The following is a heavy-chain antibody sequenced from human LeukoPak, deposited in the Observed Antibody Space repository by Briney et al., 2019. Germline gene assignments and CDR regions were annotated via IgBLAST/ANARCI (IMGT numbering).Heavy chain of an antibody. J-gene: IGHJ5*02. CDR3: ARAPTSISHPKWFDA. CDR2: IYPGDYDT. Sequence: GESLKISCKGSGYSFTSYWIGWVRQMPGKGLEWVGIIYPGDYDTRYSPSFQGQVTISVDKSISIAYLQWSSLKASDTAMYYCARAPTSISHPKWFDAWGQGTQVTVSS. V-gene: IGHV5-51*01. D-gene: IGHD2-2*01. CDR1: GYSFTSYW.